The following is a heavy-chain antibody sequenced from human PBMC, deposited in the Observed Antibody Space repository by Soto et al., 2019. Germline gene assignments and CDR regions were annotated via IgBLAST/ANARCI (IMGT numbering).Heavy chain of an antibody. CDR1: GYTFTSYY. CDR3: ARDQYDYVWGSYRYSYFDY. Sequence: ASVKVSCKASGYTFTSYYMHWVRQAPGQGLEWMGIINPSGGSTSYAQKFQGRVTMTRDTSTSTVYMELSSLRAEDTAVYYCARDQYDYVWGSYRYSYFDYWGQGTLVTVSS. V-gene: IGHV1-46*01. CDR2: INPSGGST. D-gene: IGHD3-16*02. J-gene: IGHJ4*02.